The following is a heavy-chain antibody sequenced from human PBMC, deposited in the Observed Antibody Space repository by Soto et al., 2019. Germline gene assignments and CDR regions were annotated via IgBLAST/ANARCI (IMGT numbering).Heavy chain of an antibody. J-gene: IGHJ5*02. V-gene: IGHV5-51*01. Sequence: GESLKISCKGSGYTFSTYWIAWVRQMPGKGLEWMGIIYPGDSDTKYSPAFQGQVTISADKSINTAYLQWTSLEASDTATYYCAHRRDATVRVPAAISAWFDPWGQGTQVTVSS. D-gene: IGHD2-2*01. CDR1: GYTFSTYW. CDR3: AHRRDATVRVPAAISAWFDP. CDR2: IYPGDSDT.